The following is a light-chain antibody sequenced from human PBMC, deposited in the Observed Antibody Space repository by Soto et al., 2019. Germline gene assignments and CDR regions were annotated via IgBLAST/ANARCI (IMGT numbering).Light chain of an antibody. V-gene: IGLV1-47*01. Sequence: QSALTQPPSASGTPGQRVTISCSGSSSNIGSNYVYWYQQLPGTAPKLLIYRNNQRPSGVPDRFSGSKSGTSASLAISGLRSEDDADYYCAAWDDSLSRRLGVFGTGTKVTVL. CDR2: RNN. J-gene: IGLJ1*01. CDR1: SSNIGSNY. CDR3: AAWDDSLSRRLGV.